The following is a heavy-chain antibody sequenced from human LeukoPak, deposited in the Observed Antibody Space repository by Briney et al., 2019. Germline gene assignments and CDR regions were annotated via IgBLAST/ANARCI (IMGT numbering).Heavy chain of an antibody. V-gene: IGHV3-7*01. CDR1: GFTFSRNW. CDR3: ARGYGDGMDV. J-gene: IGHJ6*02. Sequence: PGGSLRLSCAASGFTFSRNWMNWVRQAPGKGLEWVANIKKDGSEKYYVDSVKGRFTISRDNAKNSLYVQMNSLRAEDTAVYYCARGYGDGMDVWGQGTTVTVSS. D-gene: IGHD3-10*01. CDR2: IKKDGSEK.